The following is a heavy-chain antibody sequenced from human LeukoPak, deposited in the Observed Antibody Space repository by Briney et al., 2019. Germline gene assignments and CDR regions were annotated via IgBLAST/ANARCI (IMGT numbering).Heavy chain of an antibody. V-gene: IGHV1-69*06. CDR3: ARSYYYGSGSYGYYGMDV. J-gene: IGHJ6*04. D-gene: IGHD3-10*01. Sequence: SVKVSCKASGGAFSSYAISWVRQAPGQGLEWMGGIIPIFGTANYAQKFRGRVTITADKSTSTAYMELSSLRSEDTAVYYCARSYYYGSGSYGYYGMDVWGKGTTVTVSS. CDR1: GGAFSSYA. CDR2: IIPIFGTA.